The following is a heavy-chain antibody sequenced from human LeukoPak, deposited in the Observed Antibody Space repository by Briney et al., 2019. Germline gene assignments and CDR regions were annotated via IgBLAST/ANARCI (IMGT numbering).Heavy chain of an antibody. J-gene: IGHJ4*02. Sequence: GRSLRLSCAASGFTFSSYAMSWVRQAPGKGLEWVSAISGSGGSTYYADSVKGRFTISRDNSKNTLYLQMNSLRAEDTAVYYCAKRPLSYYYDSSGYLVYWGQGTLVTVSS. CDR2: ISGSGGST. CDR1: GFTFSSYA. V-gene: IGHV3-23*01. CDR3: AKRPLSYYYDSSGYLVY. D-gene: IGHD3-22*01.